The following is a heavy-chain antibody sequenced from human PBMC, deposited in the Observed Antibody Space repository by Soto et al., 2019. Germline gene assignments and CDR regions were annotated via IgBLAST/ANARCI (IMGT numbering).Heavy chain of an antibody. V-gene: IGHV5-51*01. J-gene: IGHJ6*02. CDR2: ISPGDSDT. CDR1: GNSFTSYC. CDR3: ARQGCSSTSCYPSAYYYYYYGMDV. D-gene: IGHD2-2*01. Sequence: LGESLLISCKGSGNSFTSYCIGSVRQMPGKGLEWLGIISPGDSDTRYSPSFQAQVTTPADQPICTAYRQWSSLKAAGTAMCDCARQGCSSTSCYPSAYYYYYYGMDVWGQGTTVTVSS.